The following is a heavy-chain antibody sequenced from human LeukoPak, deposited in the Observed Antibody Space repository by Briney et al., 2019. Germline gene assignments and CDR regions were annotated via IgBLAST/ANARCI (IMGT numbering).Heavy chain of an antibody. CDR1: GFTFSSYA. V-gene: IGHV3-30-3*01. CDR2: ISYDGSNK. Sequence: PGRSLRLSCAASGFTFSSYAMHWVRQAPGKGLEWVAVISYDGSNKYYADSVKGRFTISRDNSNNTLYLQMNSLRAEDTAVYYCSRGSDYYDSSGYYWFDYWGQGTLVTVSS. CDR3: SRGSDYYDSSGYYWFDY. J-gene: IGHJ4*02. D-gene: IGHD3-22*01.